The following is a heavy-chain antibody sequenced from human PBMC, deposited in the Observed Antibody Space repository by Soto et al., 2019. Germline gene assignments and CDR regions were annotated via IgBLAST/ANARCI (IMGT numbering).Heavy chain of an antibody. Sequence: PSETLSLTCTVSGGSISSSSYYWGWIRQPPGKGLEWIGSIYYSGSTYYNPSLKSRVTISVDTSKNQFSLKLSSVTAADTAVYYCARQPTAAAGTGLIDYWGQGTLVTVSS. CDR3: ARQPTAAAGTGLIDY. J-gene: IGHJ4*02. CDR2: IYYSGST. V-gene: IGHV4-39*01. D-gene: IGHD6-13*01. CDR1: GGSISSSSYY.